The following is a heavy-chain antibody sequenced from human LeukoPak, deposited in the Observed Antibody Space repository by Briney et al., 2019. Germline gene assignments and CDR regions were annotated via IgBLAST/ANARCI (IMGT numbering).Heavy chain of an antibody. Sequence: PGGSLRLSCAASGFTFSSYGMHWVRQAPGKGLEWVAFIRYDVSNKYYADSVKGRFTISRDNSENTLYLQMNSLRAEDTAVYYCAKDWAHMGCSGGSCYLAGHFDYWGQGTLVTVSS. D-gene: IGHD2-15*01. CDR1: GFTFSSYG. V-gene: IGHV3-30*02. CDR3: AKDWAHMGCSGGSCYLAGHFDY. J-gene: IGHJ4*02. CDR2: IRYDVSNK.